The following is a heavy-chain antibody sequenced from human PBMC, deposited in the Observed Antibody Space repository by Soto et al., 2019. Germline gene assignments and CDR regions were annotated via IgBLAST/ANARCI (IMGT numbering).Heavy chain of an antibody. Sequence: SETLSLTCAVYGGSFSGYYWSWIRQPPGKGLEWIGEINHSGSTNYNPSLKSRVTISVDTSKNQCSLKLSSVTAADTAVYYWGRGQRGQGGSAVGFYFDYWGQGTLVTVSS. CDR3: GRGQRGQGGSAVGFYFDY. V-gene: IGHV4-34*01. CDR2: INHSGST. D-gene: IGHD6-25*01. J-gene: IGHJ4*02. CDR1: GGSFSGYY.